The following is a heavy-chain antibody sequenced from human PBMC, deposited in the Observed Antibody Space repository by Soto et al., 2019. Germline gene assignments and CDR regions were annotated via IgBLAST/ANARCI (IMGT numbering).Heavy chain of an antibody. Sequence: PGGSLRLSCAASGFTFSSYGMHWVRQAPGKGLEWVAVISYDGSNKYYADSVKGRFTISRDNSKNTLYLQMNSLRAEDTAVYYCAKQSRGYCSSTSCYYYYGMDVWGQGTTVTVSS. D-gene: IGHD2-2*01. V-gene: IGHV3-30*18. CDR2: ISYDGSNK. CDR3: AKQSRGYCSSTSCYYYYGMDV. J-gene: IGHJ6*02. CDR1: GFTFSSYG.